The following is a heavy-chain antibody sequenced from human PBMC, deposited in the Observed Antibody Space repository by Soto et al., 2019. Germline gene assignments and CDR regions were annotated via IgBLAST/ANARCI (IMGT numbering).Heavy chain of an antibody. J-gene: IGHJ6*03. CDR2: IYYSGST. CDR1: GGSISSGGYY. V-gene: IGHV4-31*03. CDR3: ARDAPRPPYYYYYMDV. Sequence: QVQLQESGPGLVKPSQTLSLTCTVSGGSISSGGYYWSWIRQHPGKGLEWIGYIYYSGSTYYNPSLKSRVTISVDTSKNQFSLKLSSVTAADTAVYYCARDAPRPPYYYYYMDVWGKGTTVTVSS.